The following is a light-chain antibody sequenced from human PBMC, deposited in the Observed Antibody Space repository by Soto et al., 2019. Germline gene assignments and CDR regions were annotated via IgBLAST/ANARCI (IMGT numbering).Light chain of an antibody. CDR1: QSVSSY. J-gene: IGKJ2*01. V-gene: IGKV3-11*01. Sequence: EIVLTQSPATLSLSPGERGTLSCRARQSVSSYLAWYQQKPGQTPRLLIYDASNRATGIPARFSGSGSGTDFTLTISSLEPEDFAVYYCQQRSSWPRTFGQGTKLEIK. CDR3: QQRSSWPRT. CDR2: DAS.